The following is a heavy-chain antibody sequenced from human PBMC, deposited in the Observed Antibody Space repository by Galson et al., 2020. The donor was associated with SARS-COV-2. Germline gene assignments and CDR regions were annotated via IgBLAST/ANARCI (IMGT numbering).Heavy chain of an antibody. CDR1: GGSFSDYY. V-gene: IGHV4-34*01. Sequence: SETLSLTCAVYGGSFSDYYWSWIRQPPGRGLEWIGEVNHRGSTSYNPSLESRVRISLDASKKQFSLKLSSVTAADSGVYYCARGTRDITMVVVVMTAVSCHFDLWGQGSLVTVSS. CDR3: ARGTRDITMVVVVMTAVSCHFDL. CDR2: VNHRGST. J-gene: IGHJ4*02. D-gene: IGHD3-22*01.